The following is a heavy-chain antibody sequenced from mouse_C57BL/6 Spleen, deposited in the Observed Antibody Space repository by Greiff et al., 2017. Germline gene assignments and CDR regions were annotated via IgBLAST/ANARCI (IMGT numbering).Heavy chain of an antibody. D-gene: IGHD1-1*01. CDR1: GYTFTSYW. CDR2: IDPSDSET. V-gene: IGHV1-52*01. Sequence: QVHVKQPGAELVRPGSSVKLSCKASGYTFTSYWMHWVKQRPIQGLEWIGNIDPSDSETHYNQKFKDKATLTVDKSSSTAYMQLSSLTSEDSAVYYCARHGSSYWFAYWGQGTLVTVSA. CDR3: ARHGSSYWFAY. J-gene: IGHJ3*01.